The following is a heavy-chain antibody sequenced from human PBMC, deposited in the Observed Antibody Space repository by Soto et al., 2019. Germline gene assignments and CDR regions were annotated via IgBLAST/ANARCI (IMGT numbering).Heavy chain of an antibody. CDR1: GFTFSSYG. Sequence: QVQLVESGGGVVQPGRSLRLSCAASGFTFSSYGMHWVRQAPGKGLEWVAVISYDGSNKYYADSVKGRFTISRDNSKNTLYLQMNSLRAEDTAVYYCAKIGGRRAAAGIDYWGQGTLVTVSS. V-gene: IGHV3-30*18. J-gene: IGHJ4*02. D-gene: IGHD6-13*01. CDR3: AKIGGRRAAAGIDY. CDR2: ISYDGSNK.